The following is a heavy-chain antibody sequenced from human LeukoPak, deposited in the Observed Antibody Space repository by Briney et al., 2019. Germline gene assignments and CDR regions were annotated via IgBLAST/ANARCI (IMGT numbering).Heavy chain of an antibody. V-gene: IGHV4-61*02. CDR1: GGSISSDYYY. Sequence: PSETLSLTCTVSGGSISSDYYYWSWIRQPAGKGLEWIGRIYTSGSTNYNPSLKSRVTISVDTSKNQFSLKLGSVTAADTAVYYCARGTGGSYYPLFDPWGQGTLVTVSS. CDR3: ARGTGGSYYPLFDP. CDR2: IYTSGST. D-gene: IGHD3-10*01. J-gene: IGHJ5*02.